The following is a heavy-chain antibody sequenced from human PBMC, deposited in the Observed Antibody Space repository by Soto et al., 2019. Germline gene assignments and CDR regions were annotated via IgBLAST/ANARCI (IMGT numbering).Heavy chain of an antibody. J-gene: IGHJ4*02. CDR2: INHSGSI. V-gene: IGHV4-34*01. Sequence: QVQLQQWGAGLLKPSETLSLTCAVYGGSFSGYYWSWIRQPPGKGLEWIGEINHSGSINYNPSLMSRVTISVDTSKNQFSLKLSSVTAADTAVYYCAGREVVTATLDYWGQGTLVTVFS. CDR3: AGREVVTATLDY. CDR1: GGSFSGYY. D-gene: IGHD2-21*02.